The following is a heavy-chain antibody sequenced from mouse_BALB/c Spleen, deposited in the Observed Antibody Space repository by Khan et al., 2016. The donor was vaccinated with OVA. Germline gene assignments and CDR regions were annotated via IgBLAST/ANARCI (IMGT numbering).Heavy chain of an antibody. J-gene: IGHJ2*01. D-gene: IGHD1-2*01. CDR3: ARTARIKY. V-gene: IGHV3-1*02. Sequence: EVQLVESGPGLVKPSPSLSLTCTVTGYSFTSGYGWYWIRQFPGNKLEWMGYISYSGDTNYNPSLKSRINTTRDTSKHHFFLQFNSVTTEDTAPIYCARTARIKYWGQGTTLTVSS. CDR1: GYSFTSGYG. CDR2: ISYSGDT.